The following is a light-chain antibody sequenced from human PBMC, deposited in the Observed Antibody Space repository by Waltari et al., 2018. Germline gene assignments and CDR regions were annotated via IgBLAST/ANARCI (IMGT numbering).Light chain of an antibody. J-gene: IGKJ2*01. V-gene: IGKV1-39*01. CDR1: QSIGSY. CDR3: HQTDSRPYT. Sequence: DIQLTQSPSSLSASVGDRVTLICRASQSIGSYLSWYQQEPGKAPKLLIYAAYSLRSGVPLRFSGSGAGTDFTLTISSLQPEDFATYYCHQTDSRPYTFGQGTKLEVK. CDR2: AAY.